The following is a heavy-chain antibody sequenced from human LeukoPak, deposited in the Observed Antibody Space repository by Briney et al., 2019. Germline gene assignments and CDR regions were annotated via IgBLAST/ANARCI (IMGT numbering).Heavy chain of an antibody. CDR2: IVYDGGNT. CDR3: ANSRGQFCSTTTCSVMDV. CDR1: GFSFSTTW. D-gene: IGHD2-2*01. J-gene: IGHJ6*03. Sequence: GGSLRLSCAASGFSFSTTWMTWVRQAPGKGLEWVAFIVYDGGNTYYADSVKGRFTISRDNSKDTLHLQMNGLRAEDTAVYYCANSRGQFCSTTTCSVMDVWGKGTTVTVSS. V-gene: IGHV3-30*02.